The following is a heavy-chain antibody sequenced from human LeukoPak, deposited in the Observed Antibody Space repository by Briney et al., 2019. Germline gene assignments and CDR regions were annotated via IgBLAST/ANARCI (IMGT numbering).Heavy chain of an antibody. CDR3: ARERYNWNYGY. CDR2: ISAYNGKT. V-gene: IGHV1-18*01. J-gene: IGHJ4*02. CDR1: GYTFTTYG. D-gene: IGHD1-7*01. Sequence: GASVKVSCKASGYTFTTYGITWVRQAPGQGLEWMGYISAYNGKTNYAEKLQGRVTMTTDTSTSTAYMELSRLRSDDTAVYYCARERYNWNYGYWGQGTLVTVSS.